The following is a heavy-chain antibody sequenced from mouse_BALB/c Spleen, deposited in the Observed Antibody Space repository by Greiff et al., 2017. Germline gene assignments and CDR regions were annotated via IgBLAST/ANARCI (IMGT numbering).Heavy chain of an antibody. CDR2: IDPENGNT. J-gene: IGHJ3*01. D-gene: IGHD2-3*01. CDR1: GFNIKDYY. V-gene: IGHV14-1*02. CDR3: ARGRGDGYPAWFAY. Sequence: EVQLQQSGAELVRPGALVKLSCKASGFNIKDYYMHWVKQRPEQGLEWIGWIDPENGNTIYDPKFQGKASITADTSSNTAYLQLSSLTSEDTAVYYCARGRGDGYPAWFAYWGQGTLVTVSA.